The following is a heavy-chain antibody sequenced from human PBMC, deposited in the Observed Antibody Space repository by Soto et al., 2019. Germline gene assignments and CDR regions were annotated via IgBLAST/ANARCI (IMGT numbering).Heavy chain of an antibody. D-gene: IGHD2-15*01. J-gene: IGHJ4*02. CDR3: ARERYCSGGSCSPYFDY. CDR1: GGTFSSYT. Sequence: SVKVSCKASGGTFSSYTISWVRQAPGQGLEWMGRIIPILGIANYAQKFQGRVTSTADKSTSTAYMELSSLRSEDTAVYYCARERYCSGGSCSPYFDYWGQGTLVTVSS. V-gene: IGHV1-69*04. CDR2: IIPILGIA.